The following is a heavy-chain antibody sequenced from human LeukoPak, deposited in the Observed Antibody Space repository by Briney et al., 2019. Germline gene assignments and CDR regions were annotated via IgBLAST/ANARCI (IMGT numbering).Heavy chain of an antibody. D-gene: IGHD3-10*01. V-gene: IGHV4-34*01. J-gene: IGHJ4*02. CDR1: GGSFSGYY. CDR3: ARNYYGSGSYYTYYYFDY. Sequence: SETLSLTCAVYGGSFSGYYWSWIRQPPGKGLEWIGEINHSGSTNYNPSLKSRVTISVDTSKNQFSLKLSSVTAADTAVYYCARNYYGSGSYYTYYYFDYWGQGTLVTVSS. CDR2: INHSGST.